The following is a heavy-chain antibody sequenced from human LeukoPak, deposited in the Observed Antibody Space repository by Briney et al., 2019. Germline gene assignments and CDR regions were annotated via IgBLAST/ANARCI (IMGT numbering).Heavy chain of an antibody. Sequence: SETLSLTCTVSGGSISSYYWSWIRQPPGKGLEWIGYIYYSASTNYNPSLKSRVTISVDTSKNQFSLKLSSVTAADTAVYYCARLREKSSGDVKGMDVWGKGTTVTVSS. CDR3: ARLREKSSGDVKGMDV. V-gene: IGHV4-59*01. CDR2: IYYSAST. CDR1: GGSISSYY. D-gene: IGHD2-15*01. J-gene: IGHJ6*04.